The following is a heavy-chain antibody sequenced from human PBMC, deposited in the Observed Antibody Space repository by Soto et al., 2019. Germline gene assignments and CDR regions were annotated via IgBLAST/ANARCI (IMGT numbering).Heavy chain of an antibody. CDR1: GFSLSTSGVC. V-gene: IGHV2-5*02. CDR2: IYWEDDK. J-gene: IGHJ4*02. CDR3: ALAVGSSWGIDY. D-gene: IGHD6-13*01. Sequence: QITLKESGPTLVKPTQTLTLTCTFSGFSLSTSGVCVGWIRQPPGKALEWLALIYWEDDKRYNPSLKSRLTITKDTSKNQVVLTMTNMDPVDTATYYCALAVGSSWGIDYWGQGTLVTVSS.